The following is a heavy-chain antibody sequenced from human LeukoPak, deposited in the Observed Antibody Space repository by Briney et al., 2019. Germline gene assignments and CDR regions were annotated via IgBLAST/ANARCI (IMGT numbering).Heavy chain of an antibody. Sequence: SETLSLTCSVSGDSTTSNYWSWIRQPPGKGLEWIGYSHHSGATNYNPSLNSRVTISIDTSKNQLSLRLSSVTAADTAIYYCAREDPCSAHFAYWGLGILVTVSA. D-gene: IGHD3-10*02. V-gene: IGHV4-59*01. CDR2: SHHSGAT. CDR1: GDSTTSNY. J-gene: IGHJ4*02. CDR3: AREDPCSAHFAY.